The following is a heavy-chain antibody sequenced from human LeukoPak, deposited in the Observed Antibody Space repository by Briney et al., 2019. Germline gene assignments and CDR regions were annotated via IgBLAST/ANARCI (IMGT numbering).Heavy chain of an antibody. Sequence: SETLSLTCAVYGGSFSGYYWSWIRQPPGKGLEWIGEINHSGSTNYNPSLKSRVTISVDTSKNQFSLELSSVTAADTAVYYCARGWPVAGTGWFDPWGQGTLVTVSS. J-gene: IGHJ5*02. V-gene: IGHV4-34*01. CDR1: GGSFSGYY. CDR2: INHSGST. D-gene: IGHD6-19*01. CDR3: ARGWPVAGTGWFDP.